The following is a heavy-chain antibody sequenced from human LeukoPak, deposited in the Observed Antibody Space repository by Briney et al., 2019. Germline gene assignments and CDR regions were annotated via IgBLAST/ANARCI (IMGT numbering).Heavy chain of an antibody. D-gene: IGHD1-26*01. CDR1: GFTFSNYI. V-gene: IGHV3-30*04. Sequence: GGSLRLSCAASGFTFSNYIMHWVRQAPGKGLDWVAVILENGSNQYYADSVKGRFTISRDNSKNTLFLQMNSLRGEDTAMYYCARRGSYFEFDYWGQGTLVTVSS. CDR2: ILENGSNQ. CDR3: ARRGSYFEFDY. J-gene: IGHJ4*02.